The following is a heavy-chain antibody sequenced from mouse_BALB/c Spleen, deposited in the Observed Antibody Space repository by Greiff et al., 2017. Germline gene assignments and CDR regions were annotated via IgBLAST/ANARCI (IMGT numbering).Heavy chain of an antibody. D-gene: IGHD1-1*01. J-gene: IGHJ1*01. V-gene: IGHV3-2*02. CDR2: ISYSGST. Sequence: EVQRVESGPGLVKPSQSLSLTCTVTGYSITSDYAWNWIRQFPGNKLEWMGYISYSGSTSYNPSLKSRISITRDTSKNQFFLQLNSVTTEDTATYYCARDLYYYGSSYGYFDVWGAGTTVTVSS. CDR1: GYSITSDYA. CDR3: ARDLYYYGSSYGYFDV.